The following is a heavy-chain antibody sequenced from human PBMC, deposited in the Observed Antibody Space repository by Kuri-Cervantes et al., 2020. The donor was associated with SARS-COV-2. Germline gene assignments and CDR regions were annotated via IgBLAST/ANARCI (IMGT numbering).Heavy chain of an antibody. V-gene: IGHV3-21*01. D-gene: IGHD3-22*01. J-gene: IGHJ5*02. CDR3: ARLSYYYDSSGYYGGNWFDP. CDR1: GFTFSSYS. CDR2: ISSSSSYI. Sequence: GESLKISCAASGFTFSSYSMNWVRQAPGKGLEWVSSISSSSSYIYYADSVKGRFTISRDNAKNSLYLQMNSLRAEDTAVYYCARLSYYYDSSGYYGGNWFDPWGQGTLVTVSS.